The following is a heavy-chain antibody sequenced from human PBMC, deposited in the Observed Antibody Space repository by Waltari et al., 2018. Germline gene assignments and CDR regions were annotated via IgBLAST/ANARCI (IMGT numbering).Heavy chain of an antibody. CDR2: IKLKRGDT. D-gene: IGHD1-26*01. V-gene: IGHV1-2*06. J-gene: IGHJ4*02. Sequence: QVQLVQSGAEVKRPGASVKVSCKASGYIFTDYFMHWVRQAPGQGLEWMGRIKLKRGDTDYTQKFRGRVSMTRDTSISTAYLELNGLRSDDTAVYYCARVLTGATGFDYWGQGTLITVSS. CDR3: ARVLTGATGFDY. CDR1: GYIFTDYF.